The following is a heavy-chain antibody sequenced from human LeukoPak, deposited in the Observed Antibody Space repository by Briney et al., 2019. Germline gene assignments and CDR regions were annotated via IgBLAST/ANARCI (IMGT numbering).Heavy chain of an antibody. D-gene: IGHD2-2*01. CDR3: AKEECSSTSCYLAY. V-gene: IGHV3-23*01. J-gene: IGHJ4*02. CDR2: ISGSGGST. Sequence: GSLRLSCAASGFTFSSYAMSWVRQAPGKGLGWVSAISGSGGSTYYADSVKGRFTISRDNSKNTLYLQMNGLRAEDTAVYYCAKEECSSTSCYLAYWGQGTLVTVSS. CDR1: GFTFSSYA.